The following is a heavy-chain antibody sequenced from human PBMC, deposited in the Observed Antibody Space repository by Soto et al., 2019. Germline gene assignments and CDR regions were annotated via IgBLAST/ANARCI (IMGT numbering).Heavy chain of an antibody. CDR1: GFTFDSYA. CDR3: AKDTVGGYSFWSGYYSDGLDV. CDR2: IRGSADGT. V-gene: IGHV3-23*01. Sequence: EVKLLESGGGLAQPGGSLRLSCVGSGFTFDSYAISWVRQAPGERLQWIAAIRGSADGTDYAHSVRGRFTISRDNAKKTVHLQMDSLRVEDTAGYFCAKDTVGGYSFWSGYYSDGLDVWGQGTLVTVS. D-gene: IGHD3-3*01. J-gene: IGHJ3*01.